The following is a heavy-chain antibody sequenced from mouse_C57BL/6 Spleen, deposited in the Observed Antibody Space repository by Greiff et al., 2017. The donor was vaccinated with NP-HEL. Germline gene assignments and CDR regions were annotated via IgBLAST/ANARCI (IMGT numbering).Heavy chain of an antibody. J-gene: IGHJ4*01. CDR2: ISSGGDYI. CDR1: GFTFSSYA. V-gene: IGHV5-9-1*02. CDR3: TRDWSLYYAMDY. Sequence: EVQLVESGEGLVKPGGSLKLSCAASGFTFSSYAMSWVRQTPEKRLEWVAYISSGGDYIYYADTVKGRFTISRDNARNTLDLQMSSLKSEDTDMYYCTRDWSLYYAMDYWGQGTSVTVSS.